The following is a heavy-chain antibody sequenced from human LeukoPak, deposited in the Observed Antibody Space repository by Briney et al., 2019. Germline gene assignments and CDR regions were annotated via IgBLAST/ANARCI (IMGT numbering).Heavy chain of an antibody. CDR2: ISGSGGST. J-gene: IGHJ4*02. V-gene: IGHV3-23*01. D-gene: IGHD2-15*01. Sequence: GGALRLSCVASGFTLSSYAMSWVRQAPGKGLEWVSAISGSGGSTYYADSVKGRFTISRDNSKNTLYLQMNSLRAEDTAVYYCAKDRIVTPDYWGQGTLVTVSS. CDR1: GFTLSSYA. CDR3: AKDRIVTPDY.